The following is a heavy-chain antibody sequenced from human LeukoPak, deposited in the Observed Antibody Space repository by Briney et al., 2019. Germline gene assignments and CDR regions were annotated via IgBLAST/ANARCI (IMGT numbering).Heavy chain of an antibody. Sequence: ASVKVSCKASGYTFSGYYMHWVRQAPGQGLEWMGWINPKSGGTNEAQKFHDRVTMTRDTSIRTAYMEVSRLRSDDTAVYYCAADLGGDYWGQGTLVTVSS. V-gene: IGHV1-2*02. J-gene: IGHJ4*02. D-gene: IGHD3-16*01. CDR3: AADLGGDY. CDR1: GYTFSGYY. CDR2: INPKSGGT.